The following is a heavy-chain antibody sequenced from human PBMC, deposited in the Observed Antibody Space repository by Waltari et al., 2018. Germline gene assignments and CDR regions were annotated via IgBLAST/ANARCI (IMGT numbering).Heavy chain of an antibody. CDR1: GGTFSSYA. J-gene: IGHJ4*02. D-gene: IGHD3-22*01. Sequence: QVQLVQSGAEVKKPGSSVKVSCKASGGTFSSYAISWVRQAPGQGLEWMGGIIPICGTANYAQKFQGRVTITADESTSTAYMELSSLRSEDTAVYYCARDGGYYYDSSGYYYGVYWGQGTLVTVSS. V-gene: IGHV1-69*01. CDR2: IIPICGTA. CDR3: ARDGGYYYDSSGYYYGVY.